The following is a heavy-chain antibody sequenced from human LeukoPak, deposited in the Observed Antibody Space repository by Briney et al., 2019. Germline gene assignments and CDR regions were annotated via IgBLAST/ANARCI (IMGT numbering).Heavy chain of an antibody. V-gene: IGHV3-48*03. CDR1: GFTFSSYE. CDR3: ARGSHEWDRWPTAPFDY. D-gene: IGHD1-14*01. Sequence: GGSLRLSCAASGFTFSSYEMNWVRQAPGKGLEWVSYISSSGSTIYYADSVKGRFTISRDNAKNSLYLQMNSLRAEDTAVYYCARGSHEWDRWPTAPFDYWGQGTLVTVSS. CDR2: ISSSGSTI. J-gene: IGHJ4*02.